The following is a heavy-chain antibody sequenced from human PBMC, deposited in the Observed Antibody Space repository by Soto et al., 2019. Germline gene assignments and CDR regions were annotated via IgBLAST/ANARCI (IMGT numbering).Heavy chain of an antibody. V-gene: IGHV4-34*01. CDR2: INDRGSI. Sequence: QVQLQQWGAGPLRPLETLSLTCGVSGGSFSGHYWAWIRQSPGKGLEWIGEINDRGSINYNPSLKSLVSISVDTSKNPYSLNLRSVTAADTAVYYCARESHDILTGPPWVWYFDLWGRGTLVTVSS. D-gene: IGHD3-9*01. J-gene: IGHJ2*01. CDR3: ARESHDILTGPPWVWYFDL. CDR1: GGSFSGHY.